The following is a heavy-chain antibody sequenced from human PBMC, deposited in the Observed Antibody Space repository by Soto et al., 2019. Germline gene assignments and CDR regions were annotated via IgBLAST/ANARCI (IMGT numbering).Heavy chain of an antibody. V-gene: IGHV4-31*03. D-gene: IGHD3-16*01. CDR2: IYYSGST. J-gene: IGHJ4*02. Sequence: PSETLSLTCTVSGGSISSGGYYWSWIRQHPGKGLEWIGYIYYSGSTYYNPSLKSRVTISVDTSKNQFSLKLSSVTAADTAVYYCARDRGPLGHFDYWGQGTLVTVSS. CDR3: ARDRGPLGHFDY. CDR1: GGSISSGGYY.